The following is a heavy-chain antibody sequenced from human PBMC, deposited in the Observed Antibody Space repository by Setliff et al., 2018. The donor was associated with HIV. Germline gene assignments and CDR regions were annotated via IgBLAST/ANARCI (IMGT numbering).Heavy chain of an antibody. CDR1: GYTFTGYY. CDR3: ARGRREDTPYYGMDV. Sequence: ASVKVSCKASGYTFTGYYMHWVRRAPGQGLEWMGWINPNSGGTNYAQKFQGWVTMTRDTSISTAYMELSRLRSDDTAVYYCARGRREDTPYYGMDVWGQGTTVTVSS. V-gene: IGHV1-2*04. J-gene: IGHJ6*02. CDR2: INPNSGGT. D-gene: IGHD2-15*01.